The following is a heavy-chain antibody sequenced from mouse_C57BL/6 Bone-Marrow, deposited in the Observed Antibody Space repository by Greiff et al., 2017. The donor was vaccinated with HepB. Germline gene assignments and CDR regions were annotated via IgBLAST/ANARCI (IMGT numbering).Heavy chain of an antibody. CDR1: GFNIKDDY. CDR2: IDPENGDT. CDR3: TTLGLRRGTWFAY. J-gene: IGHJ3*01. D-gene: IGHD2-4*01. V-gene: IGHV14-4*01. Sequence: VQLQQSGAELVRPGASVKLSCTASGFNIKDDYMHWVKQRPEQGLEWIGWIDPENGDTEYASKFQGKATITADTSSNTAYLQLSSVTSEDTAVYYCTTLGLRRGTWFAYWGQGTLVTVSA.